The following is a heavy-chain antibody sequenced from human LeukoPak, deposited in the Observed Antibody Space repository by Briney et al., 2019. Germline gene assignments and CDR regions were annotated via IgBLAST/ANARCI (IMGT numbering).Heavy chain of an antibody. CDR1: GDSVSSNTAA. CDR3: AREVAGTWAFDI. Sequence: PSQTLSLTCALSGDSVSSNTAAWNWIRQSPSRGLEWLGRTFYRSKWYDDYAPSVKSRITINPDTSKNQFSLHLNSVTPEDTAVYYCAREVAGTWAFDIWGQGTMVTVS. J-gene: IGHJ3*02. CDR2: TFYRSKWYD. D-gene: IGHD6-19*01. V-gene: IGHV6-1*01.